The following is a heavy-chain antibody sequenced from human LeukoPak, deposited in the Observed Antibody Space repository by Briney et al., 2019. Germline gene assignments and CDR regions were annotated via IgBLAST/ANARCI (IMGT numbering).Heavy chain of an antibody. CDR3: ATAAMIRGANYDY. CDR2: FDPEDGET. J-gene: IGHJ4*02. CDR1: GYTLTELT. V-gene: IGHV1-24*01. Sequence: ASVKVSCKVSGYTLTELTMYWVQQSPGKGLEWMGGFDPEDGETIYAQKFQGRVTMTEDTSTDTAYMELSSLRSEDTAVYYCATAAMIRGANYDYWGQGTLVTVSS. D-gene: IGHD3-10*01.